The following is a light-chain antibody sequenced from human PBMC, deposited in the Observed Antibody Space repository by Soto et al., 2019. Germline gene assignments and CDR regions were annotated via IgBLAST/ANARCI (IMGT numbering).Light chain of an antibody. J-gene: IGKJ1*01. Sequence: DIQMTQSPSSLSASVGDRVTITCRASRSISSYLNWYQQKPGKAPKLLINAASSLQSGVPSRFSGSGSGTDFTLTISSLQPEDFATYYCQQSYITPTFGQGTKVEIK. CDR2: AAS. CDR3: QQSYITPT. CDR1: RSISSY. V-gene: IGKV1-39*01.